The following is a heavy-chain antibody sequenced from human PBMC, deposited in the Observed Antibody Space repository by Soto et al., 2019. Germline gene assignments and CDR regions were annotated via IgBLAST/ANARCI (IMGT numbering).Heavy chain of an antibody. V-gene: IGHV4-39*01. CDR3: ARRVTPYEGWFDP. CDR2: IYYSGST. D-gene: IGHD3-22*01. J-gene: IGHJ5*02. CDR1: GGSISSSSYY. Sequence: PSETLSLTCTVSGGSISSSSYYWGWIRQPPGKGLEWIGSIYYSGSTYYNPSLKSRVTISVDTSKKHFSLKLSSVTAADTAVYYYARRVTPYEGWFDPWGQGTLVTVSS.